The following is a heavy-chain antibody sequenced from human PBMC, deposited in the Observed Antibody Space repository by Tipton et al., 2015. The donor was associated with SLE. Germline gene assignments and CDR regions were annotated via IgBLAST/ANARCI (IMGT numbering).Heavy chain of an antibody. CDR1: GGSISSGSYY. V-gene: IGHV4-61*09. J-gene: IGHJ6*02. Sequence: TLSLTCTVSGGSISSGSYYWSWIRQPAGKGLEWIGYIYTSGNTNYNPSLKSRVTISVDTSKNQFSLKLSSVTAADTAVYYCARWEWDGMDVWGQGTTVTVSS. CDR3: ARWEWDGMDV. CDR2: IYTSGNT. D-gene: IGHD1-26*01.